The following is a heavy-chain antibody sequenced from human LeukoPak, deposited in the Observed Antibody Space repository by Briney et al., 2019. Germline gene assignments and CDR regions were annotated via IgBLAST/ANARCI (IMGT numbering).Heavy chain of an antibody. CDR1: GLTVSSNY. V-gene: IGHV3-66*01. D-gene: IGHD6-6*01. CDR2: IYSGGST. J-gene: IGHJ5*02. Sequence: PGGSLRLSCAASGLTVSSNYMSWVRQAPGKGLEWVSVIYSGGSTYYADSVKGRFTISRDNSKNTLYLQMNSLRAEDTAVYYCARERVENQQLVGGNHWGQGTLVTVSS. CDR3: ARERVENQQLVGGNH.